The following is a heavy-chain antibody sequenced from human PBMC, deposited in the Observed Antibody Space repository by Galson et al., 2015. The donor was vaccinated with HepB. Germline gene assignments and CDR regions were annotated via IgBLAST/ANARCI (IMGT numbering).Heavy chain of an antibody. CDR3: AIGRKSPYHSDYYSFGFYYYYYYMDV. J-gene: IGHJ6*03. D-gene: IGHD2-21*02. V-gene: IGHV1-8*01. CDR2: MNPNSGNT. CDR1: GYTFTSYD. Sequence: SVKVSCKASGYTFTSYDINWVRQATGQGLEWMGWMNPNSGNTGYAQKFQGRVTMTRNTSISTAYMELSSLRSEDTAVYYCAIGRKSPYHSDYYSFGFYYYYYYMDVWGKGTTVTVSS.